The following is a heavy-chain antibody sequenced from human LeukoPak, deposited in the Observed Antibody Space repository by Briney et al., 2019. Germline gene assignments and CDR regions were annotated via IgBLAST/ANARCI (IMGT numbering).Heavy chain of an antibody. Sequence: GASVKVSCKASGYTFTGYYMHWVRQAPGQGLEWMGWINPNSGGTNYAQKFQGRVTMTRDTSISTAYMELSRLRSDDTAVYYCARDPGAGLVIRYYFDYWGQGTLVTVSS. CDR3: ARDPGAGLVIRYYFDY. D-gene: IGHD3/OR15-3a*01. CDR2: INPNSGGT. CDR1: GYTFTGYY. J-gene: IGHJ4*02. V-gene: IGHV1-2*02.